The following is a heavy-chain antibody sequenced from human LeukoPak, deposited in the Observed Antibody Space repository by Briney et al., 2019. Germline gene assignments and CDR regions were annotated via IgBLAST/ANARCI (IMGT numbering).Heavy chain of an antibody. J-gene: IGHJ4*02. CDR3: ARDRRGSESYHYFDY. CDR1: GFTFRSHG. V-gene: IGHV3-33*01. CDR2: IWYDGSNK. D-gene: IGHD3-10*01. Sequence: PGRPLRLSCAASGFTFRSHGMHWVRQAPGKGLEWVAVIWYDGSNKYYADSVKGRFTISRDNSKDTLYLEMNSLRAEDTAVYYCARDRRGSESYHYFDYWGQGTLVTVSS.